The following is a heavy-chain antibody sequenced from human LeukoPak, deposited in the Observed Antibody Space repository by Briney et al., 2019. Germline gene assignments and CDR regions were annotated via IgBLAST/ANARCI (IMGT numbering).Heavy chain of an antibody. J-gene: IGHJ4*02. CDR1: GYTFTGYY. CDR2: INPNSGGT. V-gene: IGHV1-2*02. D-gene: IGHD5-12*01. CDR3: GRGRLGNPLRGYSGYEGLFDY. Sequence: ASVKVSCKASGYTFTGYYMHWVRQAPGQGLEWMGWINPNSGGTNYAQKFQGRVTMTRDTSISTAYMELSRLRSDDTAVYYCGRGRLGNPLRGYSGYEGLFDYWGQGTLVTVSS.